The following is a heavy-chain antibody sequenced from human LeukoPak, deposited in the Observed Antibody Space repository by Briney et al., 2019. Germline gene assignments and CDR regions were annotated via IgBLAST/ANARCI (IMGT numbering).Heavy chain of an antibody. CDR1: GGSISNYY. CDR3: ARQGAVAGTYYYYALDV. CDR2: ISDSGST. V-gene: IGHV4-59*08. Sequence: PSETLSLTCTVSGGSISNYYWSWIRQPPGKGLEWIGYISDSGSTTHNPSLKSRVTMSGDSSKNQFSLKLSSLTATDTAVYYCARQGAVAGTYYYYALDVWGQGHTVTVSS. J-gene: IGHJ6*02. D-gene: IGHD6-19*01.